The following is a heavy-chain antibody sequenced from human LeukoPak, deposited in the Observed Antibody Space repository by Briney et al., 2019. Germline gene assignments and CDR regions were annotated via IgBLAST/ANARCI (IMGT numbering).Heavy chain of an antibody. J-gene: IGHJ4*02. CDR1: GFTVSSNY. CDR2: IYSGGST. CDR3: QYYYGSGSYPLLDY. V-gene: IGHV3-66*01. Sequence: TGGSLRLSCAASGFTVSSNYMSWVRQAPGKGLEWVSVIYSGGSTYYADSVKGRFTISRGNSKNTLYLQMNSLRAEDTAVYYCQYYYGSGSYPLLDYWGQGTLATVSS. D-gene: IGHD3-10*01.